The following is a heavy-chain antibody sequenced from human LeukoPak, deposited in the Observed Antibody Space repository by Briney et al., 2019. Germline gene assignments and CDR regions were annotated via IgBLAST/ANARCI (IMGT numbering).Heavy chain of an antibody. CDR3: AKERITMVRRYGMDV. D-gene: IGHD3-10*01. CDR1: GFTFSSYG. CDR2: ISYDGSNK. V-gene: IGHV3-30*18. J-gene: IGHJ6*02. Sequence: GGSLRLSCAASGFTFSSYGMHWVRQAPGKGLEWVAVISYDGSNKYYADSVKGRFTISRDNSKNTLYLQMNSLRAEDTAVYYCAKERITMVRRYGMDVWGQGTTVTVSS.